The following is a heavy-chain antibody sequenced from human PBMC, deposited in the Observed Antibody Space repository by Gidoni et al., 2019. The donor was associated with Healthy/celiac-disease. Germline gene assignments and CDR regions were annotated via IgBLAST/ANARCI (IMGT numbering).Heavy chain of an antibody. D-gene: IGHD2-2*01. J-gene: IGHJ5*02. CDR3: ARHRNAPSLNWFDP. Sequence: QLQLQESRPGLVKPSETLSLTCTVSGGSIRSSSYYWGWIRQPPGKGLEWIGSIYYSGSTYYNPYLKSRVTISVDTSKNQFSLKLSSVTAADTAVYYCARHRNAPSLNWFDPWGQGTLVTVSS. CDR2: IYYSGST. V-gene: IGHV4-39*01. CDR1: GGSIRSSSYY.